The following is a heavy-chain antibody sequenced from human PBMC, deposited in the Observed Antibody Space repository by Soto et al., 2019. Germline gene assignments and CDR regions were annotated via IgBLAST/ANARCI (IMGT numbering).Heavy chain of an antibody. J-gene: IGHJ6*02. CDR2: IYPGDSDR. Sequence: GESLKIAGKGSGYSFDNYWIGWVLQMPGKGLEWMAIIYPGDSDRRYSPSFQGQVTISADQSISTAYLQWSSLKASDTANYYCVRYRSRDYYYGMDVWGQGTTVTVSS. CDR1: GYSFDNYW. CDR3: VRYRSRDYYYGMDV. D-gene: IGHD1-26*01. V-gene: IGHV5-51*01.